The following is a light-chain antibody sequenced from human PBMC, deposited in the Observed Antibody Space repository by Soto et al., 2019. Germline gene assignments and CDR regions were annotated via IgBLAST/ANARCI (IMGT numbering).Light chain of an antibody. CDR1: QSISDT. V-gene: IGKV3-15*01. J-gene: IGKJ1*01. CDR2: GAS. CDR3: QQYDTTRT. Sequence: EIVMTQSPATLSVSPGGRATLSCRASQSISDTLAWYQQKPGQAPRLLIYGASTRATGIPARFSGSGSGTDFILTISRLEPEDFAVYYCQQYDTTRTFGQGTKVDIK.